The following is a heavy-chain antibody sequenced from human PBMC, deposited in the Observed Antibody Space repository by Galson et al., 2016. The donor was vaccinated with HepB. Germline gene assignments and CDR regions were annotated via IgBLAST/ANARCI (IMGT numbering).Heavy chain of an antibody. V-gene: IGHV1-69*13. CDR2: IIPFFGSA. D-gene: IGHD3-9*01. J-gene: IGHJ6*02. CDR3: ARVLYFDWLPNFYYYGMDV. CDR1: GGTLNNYG. Sequence: SVKVSCKASGGTLNNYGVTWVRQAPGQGLEWVGGIIPFFGSANYAQKFQGRVTITAGESARTAYMEMSSLRSGDTAVYYCARVLYFDWLPNFYYYGMDVWGQGTTVTVSS.